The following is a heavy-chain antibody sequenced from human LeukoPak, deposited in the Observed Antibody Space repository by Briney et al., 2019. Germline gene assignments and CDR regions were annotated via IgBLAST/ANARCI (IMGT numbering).Heavy chain of an antibody. CDR3: AREAISSSWSYYFDY. V-gene: IGHV3-9*01. Sequence: GGSLRLSCAASGFTFDDYAMHWVRQAPGKGLEWVSGISWNSGSIGYADSVKGRFTISRDNSKNTLYLQMNSLRAEDTAVYYCAREAISSSWSYYFDYWGQGTLVTVSS. CDR2: ISWNSGSI. CDR1: GFTFDDYA. D-gene: IGHD6-13*01. J-gene: IGHJ4*02.